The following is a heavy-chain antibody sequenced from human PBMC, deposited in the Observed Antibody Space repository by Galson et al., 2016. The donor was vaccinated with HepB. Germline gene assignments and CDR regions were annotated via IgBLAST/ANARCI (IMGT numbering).Heavy chain of an antibody. CDR3: ARDDYSGGRGSPDY. CDR2: ISKDSSNT. Sequence: SLRLSCAASGFAFSFYAMSWVRQAPGKGLEWVSGISKDSSNTYYGDSVRGRFTISRVNSKNTLYLQMNSLRDDDTAVYYCARDDYSGGRGSPDYWGQGTLVTASS. CDR1: GFAFSFYA. D-gene: IGHD4/OR15-4a*01. V-gene: IGHV3-23*01. J-gene: IGHJ4*02.